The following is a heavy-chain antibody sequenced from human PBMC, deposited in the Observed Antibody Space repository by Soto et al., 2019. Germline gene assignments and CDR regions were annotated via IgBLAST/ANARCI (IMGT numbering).Heavy chain of an antibody. V-gene: IGHV1-8*02. CDR2: MNPNSGNT. D-gene: IGHD3-22*01. CDR1: GYTFTGRY. CDR3: ARGFMYYYDSSGYYYLYYYYYGMDV. Sequence: QVQLVQSVAEVKEPGASVKVSCKASGYTFTGRYLHWVRQAPGQGFEWMGWMNPNSGNTGYAQKFQGRVTMTRNTSISTAYMELSSLRSEDTAVYYCARGFMYYYDSSGYYYLYYYYYGMDVWGQGTTVTVSS. J-gene: IGHJ6*02.